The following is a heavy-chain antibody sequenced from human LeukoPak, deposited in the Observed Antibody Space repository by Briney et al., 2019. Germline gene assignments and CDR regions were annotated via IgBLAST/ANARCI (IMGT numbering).Heavy chain of an antibody. CDR1: GFTFSSYA. D-gene: IGHD6-13*01. CDR3: ARGYIAAAGTGFDY. V-gene: IGHV3-30-3*01. Sequence: GGSLRLSCAASGFTFSSYAMHWVRQAPGKGLEWVAVISYDGSNKYYADSVKGRFTISRDNSKNTLYLQMNSLRAEDTAVYYCARGYIAAAGTGFDYWGQGTLVTVSS. J-gene: IGHJ4*02. CDR2: ISYDGSNK.